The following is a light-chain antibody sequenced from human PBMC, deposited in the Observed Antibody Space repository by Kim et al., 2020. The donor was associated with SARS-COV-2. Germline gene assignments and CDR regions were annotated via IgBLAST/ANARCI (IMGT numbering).Light chain of an antibody. J-gene: IGLJ1*01. CDR1: SSDVGGYNS. CDR2: DVS. V-gene: IGLV2-11*01. Sequence: QSVTISCTGTSSDVGGYNSVSWYQHHPGKAPKLIIYDVSKRPSGVPDRFSGSKSGNTASLTFSGLQAEDEATYYCCSYAGSYTYVFGTGTKVTVL. CDR3: CSYAGSYTYV.